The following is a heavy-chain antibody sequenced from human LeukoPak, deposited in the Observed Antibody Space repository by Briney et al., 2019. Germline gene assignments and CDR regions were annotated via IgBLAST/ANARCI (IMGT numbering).Heavy chain of an antibody. CDR1: GGSMSSSNYY. D-gene: IGHD6-13*01. Sequence: SETLSFTCTVSGGSMSSSNYYWGWIRQPPGKGLEWIGSMYYSGSTYYNPSLKSRVTISVDTSKNQFSLKLSSVTAADTAVYYCARDLATTGTAWFDPWGQGTLVAVSS. CDR2: MYYSGST. CDR3: ARDLATTGTAWFDP. J-gene: IGHJ5*02. V-gene: IGHV4-39*07.